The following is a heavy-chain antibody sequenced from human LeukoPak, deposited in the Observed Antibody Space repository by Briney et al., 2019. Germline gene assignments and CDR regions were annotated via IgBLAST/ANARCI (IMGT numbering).Heavy chain of an antibody. V-gene: IGHV3-7*01. D-gene: IGHD2-8*01. CDR2: IKQDGSEK. Sequence: GGSQRLSCAASGFTFNRYWISWVRQAPGKGLEWVANIKQDGSEKYYVDSVKGRFTISRDNAKNSLYLQMNSLRGEDTAVYYCARVSCTNGVCYGFDYWGQGTLVTVSS. CDR1: GFTFNRYW. J-gene: IGHJ4*02. CDR3: ARVSCTNGVCYGFDY.